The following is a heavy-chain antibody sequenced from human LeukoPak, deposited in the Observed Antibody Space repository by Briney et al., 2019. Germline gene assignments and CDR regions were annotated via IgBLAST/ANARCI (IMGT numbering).Heavy chain of an antibody. CDR3: AKEDSGYDYGGVDY. CDR1: GFTFSSYA. CDR2: ISYDGSNK. D-gene: IGHD5-12*01. Sequence: GRSLRLSCAASGFTFSSYAMHWVRQAPGKGLEWVAVISYDGSNKYYADSVKGRFTISRDNSKNTLYLQMNSLRAEDTAVYYCAKEDSGYDYGGVDYWGQGTLVTVSS. J-gene: IGHJ4*02. V-gene: IGHV3-30-3*01.